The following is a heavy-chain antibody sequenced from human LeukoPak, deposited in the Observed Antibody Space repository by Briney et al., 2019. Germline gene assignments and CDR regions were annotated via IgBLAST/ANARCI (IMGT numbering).Heavy chain of an antibody. Sequence: GGSLRLSCAASGFTFNSYTMYWVRQAPGKGLEWVSAISGHDDSTFYADSVKGRFTISRDNSKNTLYLQMNSLRIGDMAVYYCAKGGPSSPSNFYYYCTMDVWGKGTAVTVSS. CDR2: ISGHDDST. V-gene: IGHV3-23*01. J-gene: IGHJ6*03. D-gene: IGHD2-2*01. CDR3: AKGGPSSPSNFYYYCTMDV. CDR1: GFTFNSYT.